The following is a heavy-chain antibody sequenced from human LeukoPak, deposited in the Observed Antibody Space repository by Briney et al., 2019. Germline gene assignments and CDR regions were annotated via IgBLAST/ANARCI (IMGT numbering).Heavy chain of an antibody. CDR3: ARGRSSPNRKY. D-gene: IGHD1-14*01. J-gene: IGHJ4*02. Sequence: GGSLRLSCAASGDTFSNYAMHWVRHAPGKRRQWVSVISSDGLNKYYADSAKGRFTISRDNSVSTVYLQMNSLRPEDTAVYYCARGRSSPNRKYWGQGTLVTVSS. CDR1: GDTFSNYA. V-gene: IGHV3-30*04. CDR2: ISSDGLNK.